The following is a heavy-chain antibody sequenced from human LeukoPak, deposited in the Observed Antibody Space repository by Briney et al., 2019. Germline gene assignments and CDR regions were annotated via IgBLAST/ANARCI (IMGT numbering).Heavy chain of an antibody. V-gene: IGHV4-39*07. Sequence: PSETLSLTCTVSGGSISSSSYYWGWIRQPPGKGLEWIGSIYYSGSTYYNPSLKSRVTISVDTSKNQFSLRLTSVTPADTAVYYCARGLRYCDGNGCYARRWYFDLWDRGALVTVSS. CDR1: GGSISSSSYY. CDR3: ARGLRYCDGNGCYARRWYFDL. CDR2: IYYSGST. J-gene: IGHJ2*01. D-gene: IGHD2-2*01.